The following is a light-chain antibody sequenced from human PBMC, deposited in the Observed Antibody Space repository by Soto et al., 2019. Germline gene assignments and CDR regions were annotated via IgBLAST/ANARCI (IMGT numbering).Light chain of an antibody. J-gene: IGLJ2*01. CDR3: SSFTSSNTVL. CDR1: SSDVGGYNY. Sequence: QSVLTQPASVSGSPGQSITISCTGTSSDVGGYNYVSWYQQHPGKAPKLIIYNVSNRPSWVSNRFSGAKSGNTASLTISGLQAEDEGHYYCSSFTSSNTVLFGGGTKVTVL. CDR2: NVS. V-gene: IGLV2-14*01.